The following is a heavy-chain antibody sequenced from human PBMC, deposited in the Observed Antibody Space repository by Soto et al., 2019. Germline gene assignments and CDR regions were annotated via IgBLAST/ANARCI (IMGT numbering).Heavy chain of an antibody. CDR2: INAGNGNT. CDR3: AREWDTAMVLFAFDS. CDR1: GYTFTSYA. D-gene: IGHD5-18*01. Sequence: ASVKVSCKASGYTFTSYAMHWVRQAPGQRLEWMGWINAGNGNTKYSQKFQGRVTITRDTSASTAYMELSSLRSEDTAVYYCAREWDTAMVLFAFDSWGQGTMVTVSS. V-gene: IGHV1-3*01. J-gene: IGHJ3*02.